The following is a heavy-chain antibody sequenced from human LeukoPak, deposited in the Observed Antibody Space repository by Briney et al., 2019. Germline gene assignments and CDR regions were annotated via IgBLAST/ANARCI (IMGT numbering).Heavy chain of an antibody. J-gene: IGHJ3*02. CDR3: ARDPLYDSSGYYLGLNRNAFDI. D-gene: IGHD3-22*01. CDR2: IFPILGLA. CDR1: GGTFSGYA. Sequence: GASVKVSCKASGGTFSGYAISWARQAPGQGLEWMGRIFPILGLANYAQKFQGRVTITADKSTSTAYMELSSLRSEDTAVYYCARDPLYDSSGYYLGLNRNAFDIWGQGTMVTVSS. V-gene: IGHV1-69*04.